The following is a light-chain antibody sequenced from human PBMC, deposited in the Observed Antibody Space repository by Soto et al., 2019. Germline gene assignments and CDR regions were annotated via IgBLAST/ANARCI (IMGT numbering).Light chain of an antibody. CDR1: QSVSSN. V-gene: IGKV3-15*01. J-gene: IGKJ1*01. CDR2: GAS. Sequence: EVVITQSPSTLSVPSGERARLSCRASQSVSSNLAWYQQKPGQAPRLLIYGASTRATGIPARFSGSGSGTEFTLTISSLQSEDFAVYYCQQYNNWPPTFGQGTKVDIK. CDR3: QQYNNWPPT.